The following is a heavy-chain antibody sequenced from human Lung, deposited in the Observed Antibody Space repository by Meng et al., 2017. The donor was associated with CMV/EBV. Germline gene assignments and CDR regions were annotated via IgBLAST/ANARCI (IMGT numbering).Heavy chain of an antibody. Sequence: GGSLRLSXEASGFTFSSYAMRWVRQAPGKGLEWVSVIYCGGGSTYYADSVKGRFAISRDNSKNTLNLQMNSLRAEDTAIYYCAKASLSYYSDSSAYYFFDCWGQGTLVTVSS. CDR3: AKASLSYYSDSSAYYFFDC. J-gene: IGHJ4*02. CDR2: IYCGGGST. CDR1: GFTFSSYA. V-gene: IGHV3-23*03. D-gene: IGHD3-22*01.